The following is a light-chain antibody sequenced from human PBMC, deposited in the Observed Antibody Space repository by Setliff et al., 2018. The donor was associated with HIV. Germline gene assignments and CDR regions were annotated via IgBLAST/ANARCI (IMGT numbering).Light chain of an antibody. V-gene: IGLV2-14*01. Sequence: QPVLTQPASVSGSPGQSITISCTGTSSDIGGYSHVSWYQQHPGKVPKLIIYEVSNRPSGVSNRFSGSKSGNTASLTISGLQAEDEADYYCSSYAITNTLPFGTGTKVTVL. CDR1: SSDIGGYSH. CDR3: SSYAITNTLP. CDR2: EVS. J-gene: IGLJ1*01.